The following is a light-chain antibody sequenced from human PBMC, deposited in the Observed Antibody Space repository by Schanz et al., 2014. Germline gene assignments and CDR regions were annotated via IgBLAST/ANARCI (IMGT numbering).Light chain of an antibody. Sequence: EIVLTQSPATLSLSPGERATLSCRASQRLTSYLAWYQQKPGQAPRLLIYGASTRATGIPAKFSGSGSETEFTLTITSLQAEDVAFYYCQQYYSTPLTFGGGTKVEIK. J-gene: IGKJ4*01. CDR3: QQYYSTPLT. V-gene: IGKV3-15*01. CDR2: GAS. CDR1: QRLTSY.